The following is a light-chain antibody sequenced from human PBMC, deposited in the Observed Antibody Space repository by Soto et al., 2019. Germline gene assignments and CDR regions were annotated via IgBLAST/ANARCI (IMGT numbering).Light chain of an antibody. Sequence: IVLPQSPGTLSFSPGERATLSCRASQTLSNSFIAWYQQKPGQAPRLLIYDTSSRATGVPDRYSASGSGTDFTLTISRLEPEDFAVFFCQQYGTSEIIFGQGTRLEIK. J-gene: IGKJ5*01. CDR1: QTLSNSF. CDR3: QQYGTSEII. CDR2: DTS. V-gene: IGKV3-20*01.